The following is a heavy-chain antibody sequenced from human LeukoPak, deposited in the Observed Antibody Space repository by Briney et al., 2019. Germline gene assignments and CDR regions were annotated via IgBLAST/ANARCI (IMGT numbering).Heavy chain of an antibody. D-gene: IGHD2-15*01. Sequence: SETLSLTCTVSGGSISSSSYYWGWIRQPPGKGLEWIASIYYSGSTYYNPSLKSRVTISVDTSKNQFSLKLSSVTAADTAVYYCASLYCSGGSCYSRPPLGHFDYWGQGTLVTVSS. CDR1: GGSISSSSYY. J-gene: IGHJ4*02. V-gene: IGHV4-39*01. CDR2: IYYSGST. CDR3: ASLYCSGGSCYSRPPLGHFDY.